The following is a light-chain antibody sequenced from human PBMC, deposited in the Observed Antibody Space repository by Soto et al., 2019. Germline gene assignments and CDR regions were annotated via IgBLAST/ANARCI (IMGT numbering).Light chain of an antibody. CDR1: SSNIGSNF. CDR2: SNN. V-gene: IGLV1-47*02. J-gene: IGLJ3*02. CDR3: AAWDDTLNGQV. Sequence: QSVLTQPPSASGTPGQRVTISCSGSSSNIGSNFVYWYQQLPGTAPKLLMYSNNQRPSGVPDRFSGSKSGTSASLAISGLRSEDEADYYCAAWDDTLNGQVFGGGTKLTVL.